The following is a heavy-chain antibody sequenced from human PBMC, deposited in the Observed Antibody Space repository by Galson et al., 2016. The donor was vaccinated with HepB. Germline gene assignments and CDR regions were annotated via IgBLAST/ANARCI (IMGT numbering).Heavy chain of an antibody. CDR2: INSDGSTK. J-gene: IGHJ5*02. CDR3: ARTPGHNYGSHLDL. CDR1: GFTLSSYW. Sequence: SLRLSCAASGFTLSSYWMHWVRQAPGKGLVWVSRINSDGSTKNYADSVKGRFTISRDNVENTLYLQMNSLRAEDTAVYFCARTPGHNYGSHLDLWGQGTLITVSS. D-gene: IGHD3-10*01. V-gene: IGHV3-74*01.